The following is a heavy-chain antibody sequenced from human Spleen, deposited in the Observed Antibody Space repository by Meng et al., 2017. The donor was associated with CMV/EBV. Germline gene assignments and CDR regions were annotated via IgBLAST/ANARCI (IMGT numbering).Heavy chain of an antibody. D-gene: IGHD4-17*01. J-gene: IGHJ4*02. CDR2: ISAYNGNT. Sequence: ASVKVSCKASRYTFSDYLIHWVRQAPGQGLEWMGWISAYNGNTNYAQKLQGRVTMTTDTSTSTAYMELRSLRPDDTAVYYCARDIGTVSLDYWGQGTLVTVSS. CDR3: ARDIGTVSLDY. V-gene: IGHV1-18*04. CDR1: RYTFSDYL.